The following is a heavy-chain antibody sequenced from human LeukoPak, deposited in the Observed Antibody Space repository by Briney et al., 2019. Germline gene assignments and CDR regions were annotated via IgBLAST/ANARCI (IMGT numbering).Heavy chain of an antibody. J-gene: IGHJ4*02. Sequence: SETLSLTCAVYGGSFSGYYWSWIRQPPGKGLEWIGEINHSGSTNYNPSLKSRVTISVDTSKNQFSLKRSSGTAADTAVYDWARGRLHDYWGQGTLVTVSS. V-gene: IGHV4-34*01. CDR1: GGSFSGYY. CDR2: INHSGST. CDR3: ARGRLHDY. D-gene: IGHD5-24*01.